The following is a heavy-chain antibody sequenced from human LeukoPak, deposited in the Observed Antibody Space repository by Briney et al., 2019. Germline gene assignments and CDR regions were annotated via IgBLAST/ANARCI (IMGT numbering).Heavy chain of an antibody. Sequence: SETLSLTCTVSRGSISSSSYYWGWIRQPPGKGLEWIGSIYYSGSTYYNPSLKSRVTISVDTSKNQFSLKLSSVTAADTAVYYCARLYYDFWSGYAYYYYMDVWGKGTTVTVSS. J-gene: IGHJ6*03. V-gene: IGHV4-39*01. CDR3: ARLYYDFWSGYAYYYYMDV. D-gene: IGHD3-3*01. CDR1: RGSISSSSYY. CDR2: IYYSGST.